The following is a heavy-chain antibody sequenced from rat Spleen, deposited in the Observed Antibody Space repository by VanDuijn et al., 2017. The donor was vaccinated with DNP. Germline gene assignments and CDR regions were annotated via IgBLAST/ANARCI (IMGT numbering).Heavy chain of an antibody. D-gene: IGHD1-9*01. V-gene: IGHV4-2*01. J-gene: IGHJ4*01. CDR2: INKDSSTK. CDR1: GFTFSGYW. CDR3: ARTYYL. Sequence: EVQLVESGGGSVQPGRSLKLSCVASGFTFSGYWMGWVRQAPGKGPEWIGEINKDSSTKNYSPSLKDKFTISRDNAQNTLYLQMSKLGSEDIAIYYCARTYYLWGQGTSVTVSS.